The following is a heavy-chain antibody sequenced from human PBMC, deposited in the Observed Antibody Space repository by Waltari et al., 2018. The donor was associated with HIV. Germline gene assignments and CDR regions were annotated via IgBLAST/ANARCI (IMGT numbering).Heavy chain of an antibody. V-gene: IGHV3-9*01. CDR2: ISWNSGSI. CDR3: AKESYGSGSYYNEYYFDY. Sequence: EVQLVESGGGLVQPGRSLRLSCAASGFTFDDYAMHWVRHAPGKGLEWVSGISWNSGSIGYADSVKGRFTISRDNAKNSLYLQMNSLRAEDTALYYCAKESYGSGSYYNEYYFDYWGQGTLVTVSS. CDR1: GFTFDDYA. D-gene: IGHD3-10*01. J-gene: IGHJ4*02.